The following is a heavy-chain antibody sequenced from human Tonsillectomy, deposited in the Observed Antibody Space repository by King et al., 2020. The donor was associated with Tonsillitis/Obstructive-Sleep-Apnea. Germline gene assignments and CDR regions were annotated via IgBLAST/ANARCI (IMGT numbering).Heavy chain of an antibody. Sequence: VQLVESGGGLVKPGRSLRLSCTASGFTFGDYAMSWFRQAPGKGLERVGFIRSKAYGGTTEYAASVKGRFTISRDDSKSIAYLQMNSLKTEDTAVYFCTGYCSSTSCYLSFDPWGQGTLVTVSS. CDR1: GFTFGDYA. V-gene: IGHV3-49*05. D-gene: IGHD2-2*01. CDR3: TGYCSSTSCYLSFDP. J-gene: IGHJ5*02. CDR2: IRSKAYGGTT.